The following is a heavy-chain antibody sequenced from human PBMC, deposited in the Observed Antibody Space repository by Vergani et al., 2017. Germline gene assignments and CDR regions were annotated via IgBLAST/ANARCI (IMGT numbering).Heavy chain of an antibody. D-gene: IGHD6-6*01. CDR2: IYHSGNT. CDR1: GASISSTNW. CDR3: ARRVAARPPEY. J-gene: IGHJ4*02. Sequence: QVQLQESGPGLVKPPGTLSLTCAVSGASISSTNWWTWVRQPPGKGLEWIGEIYHSGNTNYNPSIKSRVTISLDKSKNQFSLKLTSITAADTAVYYCARRVAARPPEYWGQGTLVTVSS. V-gene: IGHV4-4*03.